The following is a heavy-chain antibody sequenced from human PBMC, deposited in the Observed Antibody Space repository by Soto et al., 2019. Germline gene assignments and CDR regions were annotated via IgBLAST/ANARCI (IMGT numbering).Heavy chain of an antibody. J-gene: IGHJ4*02. CDR3: AEEEGHSKPFDF. V-gene: IGHV4-38-2*02. CDR2: SNHTIST. Sequence: PWETLSLTCTVSGYSITNGSYWWGIRQSPGKGLEWFGSSNHTISTYYNPSLESRVTILVDIAKNHFSLGLNSVTAADTAVYYLAEEEGHSKPFDFWGPGMLVTVSS. CDR1: GYSITNGSY. D-gene: IGHD4-4*01.